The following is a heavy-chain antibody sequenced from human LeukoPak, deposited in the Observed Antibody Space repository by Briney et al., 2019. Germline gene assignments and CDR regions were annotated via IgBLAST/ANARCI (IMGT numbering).Heavy chain of an antibody. CDR1: GFTFSSYA. CDR2: ISGSGGST. J-gene: IGHJ2*01. CDR3: AKDSPCSGGSCRHWYFGL. V-gene: IGHV3-23*01. Sequence: GGSLRLSCAASGFTFSSYAMSWVRQAPGKGLEWVSAISGSGGSTYYADSVKGRFTISRDNSKNTLYLQMNSLRAEDTAVYYCAKDSPCSGGSCRHWYFGLWGRGTLVTVSS. D-gene: IGHD2-15*01.